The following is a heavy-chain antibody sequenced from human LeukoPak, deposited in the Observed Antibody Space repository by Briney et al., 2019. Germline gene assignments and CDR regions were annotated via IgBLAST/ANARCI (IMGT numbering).Heavy chain of an antibody. CDR3: ARGYCSGGSCYSYYYYNYMDV. D-gene: IGHD2-15*01. CDR2: IHYSGST. V-gene: IGHV4-38-2*02. CDR1: GFSISSDYY. J-gene: IGHJ6*03. Sequence: SETLSLTCTVSGFSISSDYYWGWIRQPPGKGLEWIGSIHYSGSTNYNPSLKSRVTISVDTSKNQFPLKLSSVTAADTAVYYCARGYCSGGSCYSYYYYNYMDVWGKGTTVTVSS.